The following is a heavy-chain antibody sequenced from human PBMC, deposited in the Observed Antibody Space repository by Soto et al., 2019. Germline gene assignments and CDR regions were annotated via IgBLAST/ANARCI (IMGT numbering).Heavy chain of an antibody. CDR1: GFTFSSYG. D-gene: IGHD3-22*01. Sequence: PGGSLRLSCAASGFTFSSYGMHWVRQAPGKGLQWVAVISYDGSNKYYADSVKGRFTISRDNSKNTLYLQMNSLRAEDTAVYYCVGGYYFGDYWGQGILVTVSS. CDR2: ISYDGSNK. J-gene: IGHJ4*02. V-gene: IGHV3-30*03. CDR3: VGGYYFGDY.